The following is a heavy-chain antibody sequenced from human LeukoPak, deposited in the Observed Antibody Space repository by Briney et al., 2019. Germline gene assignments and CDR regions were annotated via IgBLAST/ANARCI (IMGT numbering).Heavy chain of an antibody. V-gene: IGHV3-43D*03. D-gene: IGHD6-13*01. J-gene: IGHJ2*01. CDR2: ISWDGGST. CDR1: GFTFDDYA. Sequence: GGSLRLSCAASGFTFDDYAMHWVRQAPGKGLEWVSLISWDGGSTYYADSVKGRFTISRDNSKNSLYPQMNSLRAEDTALYYCAKDGGRAAARGYFDLWGRGTLVTVSS. CDR3: AKDGGRAAARGYFDL.